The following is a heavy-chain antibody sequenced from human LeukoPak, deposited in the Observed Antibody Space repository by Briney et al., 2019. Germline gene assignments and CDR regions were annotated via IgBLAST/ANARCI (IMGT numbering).Heavy chain of an antibody. J-gene: IGHJ5*02. CDR2: IYYSGIT. CDR1: GDSISSYS. D-gene: IGHD5-18*01. CDR3: ARQDSAYTYAWFDH. Sequence: PSETLSLTCSVSGDSISSYSWSWIRQPPGMGLEWIGYIYYSGITTYNPSLKSRVTISVDTSKNQFSLTLSSVTAADTAVYYCARQDSAYTYAWFDHWGQGTLVTVSS. V-gene: IGHV4-59*08.